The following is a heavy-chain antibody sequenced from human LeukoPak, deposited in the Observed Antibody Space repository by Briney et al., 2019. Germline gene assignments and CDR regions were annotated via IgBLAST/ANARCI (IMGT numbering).Heavy chain of an antibody. CDR2: ISGSGGST. D-gene: IGHD3-22*01. CDR3: AKGNPYYYDSSGYYYFDY. J-gene: IGHJ4*02. CDR1: GFTFSSYA. V-gene: IGHV3-23*01. Sequence: PGGSLRLSCAASGFTFSSYAISWVRQAPGKGLEWVSAISGSGGSTYYADSVKGRFTISRDNSKNTLYLQMNSLRAEDTAVYYCAKGNPYYYDSSGYYYFDYWGQGTLVTVSS.